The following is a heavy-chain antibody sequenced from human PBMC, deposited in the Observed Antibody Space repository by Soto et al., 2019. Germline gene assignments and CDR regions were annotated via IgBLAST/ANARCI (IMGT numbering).Heavy chain of an antibody. CDR3: ARTLYSNYGGYYYGMDV. CDR2: LWYDGSNN. Sequence: WRSLRLSCAASGFTFSSYGIHWVSQAPGKGLEWVAVLWYDGSNNYYADSVNGRFTISRDNSKNSLYLQMNSLRADDTAVYYCARTLYSNYGGYYYGMDVWGQGPTVTVS. V-gene: IGHV3-33*01. CDR1: GFTFSSYG. D-gene: IGHD4-4*01. J-gene: IGHJ6*02.